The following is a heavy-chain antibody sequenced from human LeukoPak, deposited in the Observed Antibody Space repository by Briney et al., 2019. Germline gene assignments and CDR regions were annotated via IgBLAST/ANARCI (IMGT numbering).Heavy chain of an antibody. J-gene: IGHJ4*02. CDR1: GGSIGSYY. Sequence: PSETLSLTCTVSGGSIGSYYWSWIRQPPGKGLEWIGYIYYSGSTNYNPSLKSRVTISVDTSKNQFSLKLSSVTAADTAVYYCARGIGSYYGGYYFDYWGQGTLVTVSS. D-gene: IGHD1-26*01. CDR2: IYYSGST. V-gene: IGHV4-59*01. CDR3: ARGIGSYYGGYYFDY.